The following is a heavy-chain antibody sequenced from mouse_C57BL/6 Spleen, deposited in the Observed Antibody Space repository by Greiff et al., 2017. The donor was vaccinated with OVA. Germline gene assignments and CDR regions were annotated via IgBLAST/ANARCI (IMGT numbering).Heavy chain of an antibody. CDR3: ARVILRSAWFAY. CDR1: GYTFTSYW. CDR2: IDPSDSET. J-gene: IGHJ3*01. Sequence: QVQLQQPGAELVRPGSSVKLSCKASGYTFTSYWMHWVKQRPIQGLEWIGNIDPSDSETHYNPKFKDKATLTVDKSSSTAYMQLSSLTSEDSAVYYCARVILRSAWFAYWGQGTLVTVSA. V-gene: IGHV1-52*01. D-gene: IGHD1-1*01.